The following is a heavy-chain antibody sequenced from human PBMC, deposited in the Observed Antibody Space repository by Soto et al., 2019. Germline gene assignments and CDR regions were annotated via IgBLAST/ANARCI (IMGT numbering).Heavy chain of an antibody. Sequence: EVQLVESGGGLVQPGGSLRLSCEASGFTFSSYWMHWVRQAPGKGLVWVSRVSSGGSDTYYADSVKGRFTISRDNAKNTLYLQMNSLRAEDTGVYFCSRGLRGNYGQDYWGQGTLVTVSS. CDR2: VSSGGSDT. D-gene: IGHD4-4*01. CDR3: SRGLRGNYGQDY. J-gene: IGHJ4*02. V-gene: IGHV3-74*01. CDR1: GFTFSSYW.